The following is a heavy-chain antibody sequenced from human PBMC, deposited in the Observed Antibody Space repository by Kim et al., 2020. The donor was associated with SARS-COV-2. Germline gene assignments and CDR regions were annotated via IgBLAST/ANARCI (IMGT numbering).Heavy chain of an antibody. CDR3: TRNRQHVREFDS. CDR2: IHDSGST. V-gene: IGHV4-59*01. CDR1: GGSLNDYY. J-gene: IGHJ4*02. Sequence: SETLSLTCTVSGGSLNDYYWSWIRQPPGKGLEWVGCIHDSGSTNYNPSLKSRVTISVDTSKSQFSLKLSSVTAADTAVYYCTRNRQHVREFDSWGQGILVTVSS.